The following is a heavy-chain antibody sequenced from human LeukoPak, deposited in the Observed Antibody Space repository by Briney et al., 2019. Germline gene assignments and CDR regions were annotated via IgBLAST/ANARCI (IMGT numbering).Heavy chain of an antibody. CDR2: IYYSGST. V-gene: IGHV4-39*07. CDR3: ARWNRLIDF. CDR1: GGSISSSSYY. Sequence: SETLSLTCTVSGGSISSSSYYWGWIRQPPGKGLEWIGSIYYSGSTYYNPSLKSRVTMSVDTSKNQFSLKLNSVTATDTAVYYCARWNRLIDFWGQGTLVTVSS. D-gene: IGHD1-1*01. J-gene: IGHJ4*02.